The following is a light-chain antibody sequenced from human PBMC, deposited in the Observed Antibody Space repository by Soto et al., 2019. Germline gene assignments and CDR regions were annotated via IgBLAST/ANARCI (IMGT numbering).Light chain of an antibody. Sequence: EIVMTQSPSTLSVSPGERATLSCRASQSVSSNLAWYQQKPGQAPRLLIYGASTRATGIPARFSGSGSGTEFTLTITSLQSEDLAVYYCQQYNNWPRTTFGQGTKVEIK. CDR3: QQYNNWPRTT. CDR1: QSVSSN. J-gene: IGKJ1*01. CDR2: GAS. V-gene: IGKV3-15*01.